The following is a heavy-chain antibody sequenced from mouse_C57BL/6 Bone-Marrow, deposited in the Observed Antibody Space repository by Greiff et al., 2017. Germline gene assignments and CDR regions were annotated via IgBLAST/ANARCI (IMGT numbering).Heavy chain of an antibody. J-gene: IGHJ2*01. CDR1: GFTFSDAW. D-gene: IGHD2-3*01. Sequence: EVMLVESGGGLVQPGGSMKLSCAASGFTFSDAWMDWVRQSPEKGLEWVAEIRNKANNHATYYAESVKGRFTISRDDSKSSVYLQMNSLRAEDTGIHYCTRRRDGYYPDYWGQGTTLTVSS. V-gene: IGHV6-6*01. CDR2: IRNKANNHAT. CDR3: TRRRDGYYPDY.